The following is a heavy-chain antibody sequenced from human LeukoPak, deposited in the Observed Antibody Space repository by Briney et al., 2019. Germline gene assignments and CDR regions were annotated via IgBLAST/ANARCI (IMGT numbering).Heavy chain of an antibody. J-gene: IGHJ5*02. CDR3: ASSSSWPVDWFDP. CDR2: IYYSGST. Sequence: SETLSLTCTVSGGSISSYYWSWIRQPPGKGLEWIGYIYYSGSTNYNPSLKSRVTISVDTSKNQFSLKLSSVSAADTAVYYCASSSSWPVDWFDPWGQGTLVTVSS. V-gene: IGHV4-59*01. CDR1: GGSISSYY. D-gene: IGHD6-13*01.